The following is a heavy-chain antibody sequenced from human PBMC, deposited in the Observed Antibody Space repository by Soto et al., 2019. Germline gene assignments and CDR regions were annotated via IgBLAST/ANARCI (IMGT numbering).Heavy chain of an antibody. CDR3: AREQGATVTTPSLIDY. D-gene: IGHD4-4*01. V-gene: IGHV1-2*04. CDR2: INPNSGGT. CDR1: GYTFTGYY. J-gene: IGHJ4*02. Sequence: ASVKVSCKASGYTFTGYYMHWVRQAPGQGLEWMGWINPNSGGTNYAQKFQGWVTMTRDTSTSTAYMELSRLRSDDTAVYYCAREQGATVTTPSLIDYWGQGVLVTVSS.